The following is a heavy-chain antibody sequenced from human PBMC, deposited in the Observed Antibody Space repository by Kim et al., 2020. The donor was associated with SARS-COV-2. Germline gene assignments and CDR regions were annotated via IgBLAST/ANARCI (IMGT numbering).Heavy chain of an antibody. CDR3: ARGRSPGY. J-gene: IGHJ4*02. V-gene: IGHV4-34*01. Sequence: GSTNSTPSLKSRVTISVDTSKNQLSLKLSSVTAADTAVYYCARGRSPGYWGQGTLVTVSS. CDR2: GST.